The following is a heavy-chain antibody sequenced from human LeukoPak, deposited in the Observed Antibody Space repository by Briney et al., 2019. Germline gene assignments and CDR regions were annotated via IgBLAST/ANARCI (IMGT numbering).Heavy chain of an antibody. CDR2: ISSSSSTI. CDR1: GFAFSSYS. D-gene: IGHD3-10*02. J-gene: IGHJ6*04. Sequence: GGSLRLSCAASGFAFSSYSMNWVRQAPGKGLEWVSYISSSSSTIYYADSVKGRFTISRDNAKNSLYLQMNSLRAEDTAVYYCAELGITMIGGVWGKGTTVTISS. CDR3: AELGITMIGGV. V-gene: IGHV3-48*01.